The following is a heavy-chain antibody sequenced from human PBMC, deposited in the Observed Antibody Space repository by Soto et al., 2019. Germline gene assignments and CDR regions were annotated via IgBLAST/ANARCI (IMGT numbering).Heavy chain of an antibody. D-gene: IGHD3-3*02. J-gene: IGHJ3*02. Sequence: EAQLLESGGGLIQPGGSLRLSCVASGFIFSEYAMSWVRQAPGKGLEWVSVIGGDGGSPIYADSGKGRFTISRDNYKNTLYLQMDSLRADDTAVYYCATDSINRNGIYDPFDIWGQGRVVSFSS. CDR1: GFIFSEYA. CDR3: ATDSINRNGIYDPFDI. V-gene: IGHV3-23*01. CDR2: IGGDGGSP.